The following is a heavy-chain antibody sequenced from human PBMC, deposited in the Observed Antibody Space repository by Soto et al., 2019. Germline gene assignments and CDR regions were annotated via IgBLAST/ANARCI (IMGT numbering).Heavy chain of an antibody. V-gene: IGHV3-7*03. Sequence: EVQLVESGGGLVQPGGSLRLSCEASGFSFNAYYMTWVRQAPGRGLEWVASIKSDGSEQYYVDSVKGRFTISRDNARNSLYVQMTSLRAGDTALYYCSRENWFQDYWGQGTLVIVSS. J-gene: IGHJ4*02. CDR3: SRENWFQDY. CDR1: GFSFNAYY. CDR2: IKSDGSEQ. D-gene: IGHD3-10*01.